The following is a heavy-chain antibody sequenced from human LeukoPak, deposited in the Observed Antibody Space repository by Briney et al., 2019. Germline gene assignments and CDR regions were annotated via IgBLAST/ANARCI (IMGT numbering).Heavy chain of an antibody. CDR2: ISSSGSTI. Sequence: PGGSLRLSCAASGFTFSSYEMNWVRQAPGKGLEWVSHISSSGSTIYYADSVKGRFTISRDNAKNSLYLQMNSLRVEDTAVYYCARDFSGYYDYWGQGTLVTVSP. CDR1: GFTFSSYE. D-gene: IGHD3-22*01. J-gene: IGHJ4*02. V-gene: IGHV3-48*03. CDR3: ARDFSGYYDY.